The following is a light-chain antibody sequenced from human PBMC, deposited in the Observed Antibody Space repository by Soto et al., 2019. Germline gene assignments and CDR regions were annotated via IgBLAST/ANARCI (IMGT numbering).Light chain of an antibody. J-gene: IGLJ1*01. CDR3: AAWEDSLSVYD. V-gene: IGLV1-47*01. CDR2: RTN. Sequence: QSALTQPPSAAGTPGQRVTICCFGSISTLQSTPVSWHQQLPRTAPNLPLLRTNQRPSGVPGRFSRSKSGTSASLAISGLRSEDQADYYCAAWEDSLSVYDFGTGTKVTVL. CDR1: ISTLQSTP.